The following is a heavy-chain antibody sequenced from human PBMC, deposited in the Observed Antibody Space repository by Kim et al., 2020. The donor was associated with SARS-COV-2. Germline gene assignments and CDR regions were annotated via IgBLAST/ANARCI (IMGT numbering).Heavy chain of an antibody. Sequence: IESRGTISVDTSKNQFSLKLGSVTAADTAVYYCAKGPPYSSGWPAGMDVWGQGTTVTVSS. CDR3: AKGPPYSSGWPAGMDV. J-gene: IGHJ6*02. D-gene: IGHD6-19*01. V-gene: IGHV4-59*01.